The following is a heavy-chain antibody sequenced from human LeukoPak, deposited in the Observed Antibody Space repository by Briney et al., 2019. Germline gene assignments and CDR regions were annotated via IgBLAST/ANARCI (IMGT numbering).Heavy chain of an antibody. CDR2: MSNSGSTI. D-gene: IGHD4-17*01. Sequence: GGSLRLSCAASGFSFSDYYMSWIRQAPGKGLEWVSYMSNSGSTIYYADSVKGRFTISRDNTKNSLYLQMNSLRAEDTAVYYCARDQAHDYGDSPGGYWGQGTLVTVSS. CDR3: ARDQAHDYGDSPGGY. V-gene: IGHV3-11*01. CDR1: GFSFSDYY. J-gene: IGHJ4*02.